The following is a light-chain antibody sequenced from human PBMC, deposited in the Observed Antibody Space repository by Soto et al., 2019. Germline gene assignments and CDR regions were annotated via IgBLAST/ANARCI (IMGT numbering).Light chain of an antibody. CDR2: GSN. V-gene: IGLV1-44*01. CDR3: AAWDDNLFGQV. CDR1: SSNIGSNP. J-gene: IGLJ2*01. Sequence: QSVLAQPPSASGTPGQRVAISCSGTSSNIGSNPVNWFQQLPGTAPTLLIYGSNQRPSGVPGRVSGSKSGTSASLAISGLQSEDEADYYCAAWDDNLFGQVFGGGTKVTVL.